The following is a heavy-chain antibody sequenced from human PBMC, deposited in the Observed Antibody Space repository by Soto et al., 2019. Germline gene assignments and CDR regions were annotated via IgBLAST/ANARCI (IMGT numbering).Heavy chain of an antibody. Sequence: GGSLRLSCAASGFTFSNYAMHWVSQATGKGLEWVSRISNDGTGTTYADSVQCRFTVSRDNSKTTVYLQMNRLRPEYTAVYFCVRDQDSRGYSVFNLWGQGTQVTVSS. J-gene: IGHJ5*02. D-gene: IGHD3-22*01. CDR1: GFTFSNYA. CDR2: ISNDGTGT. CDR3: VRDQDSRGYSVFNL. V-gene: IGHV3-74*01.